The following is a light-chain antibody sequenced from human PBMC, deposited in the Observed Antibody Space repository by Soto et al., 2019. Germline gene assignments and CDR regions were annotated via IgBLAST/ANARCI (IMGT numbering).Light chain of an antibody. Sequence: DIVLTQSPGTLSLSPGERATLSCRASETVSSSFLAWYQQKPGQAPRLLIHGAYRRATGIPDRFSGSGSGTDFTLTISRLEPEDFAVYYCQQYGSSRTFGQGTKVEIK. CDR3: QQYGSSRT. CDR2: GAY. J-gene: IGKJ1*01. V-gene: IGKV3-20*01. CDR1: ETVSSSF.